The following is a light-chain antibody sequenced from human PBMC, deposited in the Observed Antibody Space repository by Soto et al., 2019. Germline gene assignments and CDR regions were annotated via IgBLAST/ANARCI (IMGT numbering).Light chain of an antibody. CDR2: DAS. CDR3: QQYNSYSIT. Sequence: DIEMTQSPATLSASVGDRATITCRASQSVSSWLAWYQQKPGKAPKLLIYDASSLESGVLSRFSGSGSGTEFTLTISSLQPDDFATYYCQQYNSYSITFGQGTRLEIK. V-gene: IGKV1-5*01. J-gene: IGKJ5*01. CDR1: QSVSSW.